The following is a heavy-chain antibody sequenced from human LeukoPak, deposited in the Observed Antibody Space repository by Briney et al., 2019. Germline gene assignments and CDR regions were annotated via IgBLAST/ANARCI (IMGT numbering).Heavy chain of an antibody. V-gene: IGHV3-33*01. CDR2: TYYDGSNK. CDR3: ASYGWYNAFDI. CDR1: GFTFSRYA. D-gene: IGHD6-19*01. J-gene: IGHJ3*02. Sequence: GGSLRLSCAASGFTFSRYAMHWVRQAPGKGLEWVAVTYYDGSNKYYADSVKGRFTISRDNSKNTLYLQMNGLRAEDTAVYYCASYGWYNAFDIWGQGTMVTVSS.